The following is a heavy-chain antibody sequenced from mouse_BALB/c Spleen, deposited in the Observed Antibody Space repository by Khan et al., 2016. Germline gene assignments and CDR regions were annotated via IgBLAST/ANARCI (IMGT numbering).Heavy chain of an antibody. CDR1: GFTFSDYY. Sequence: EVELVESGGGLVKPGGSLKLSCAASGFTFSDYYMYWVRQTPEKRLEWVATISDGGSYTYYPDSVKGRFTISRDNAKTNLYLQMSSLKAQNTAIYYCAREGLRRGFAYWGQGTLVTVSA. J-gene: IGHJ3*01. CDR2: ISDGGSYT. CDR3: AREGLRRGFAY. D-gene: IGHD2-4*01. V-gene: IGHV5-4*02.